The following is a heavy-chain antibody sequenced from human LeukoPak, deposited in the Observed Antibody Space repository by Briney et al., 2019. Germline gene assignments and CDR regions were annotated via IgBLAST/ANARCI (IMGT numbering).Heavy chain of an antibody. J-gene: IGHJ6*03. CDR1: GFTFSDYY. CDR3: ARSSSTSCYTDCGYMDV. V-gene: IGHV4-59*01. Sequence: GSLRLSCAASGFTFSDYYMSWIRQPPGKGLEWIGYIYYSGSTNYNPSLKSRVTISVDTSKNQFSLKLSSVTAADTAVYYCARSSSTSCYTDCGYMDVWGKGTTVTVSS. CDR2: IYYSGST. D-gene: IGHD2-2*02.